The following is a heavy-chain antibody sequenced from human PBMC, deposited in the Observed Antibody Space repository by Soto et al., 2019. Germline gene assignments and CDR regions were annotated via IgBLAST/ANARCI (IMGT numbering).Heavy chain of an antibody. CDR1: GGSISSGDYY. Sequence: SETLSLTCTVSGGSISSGDYYWSWIRQPPGKGLEWIGYIYYSGTTYYNPSLRSRATISVDTSKNQFSLKLNSVTAADTAVYYCARVGYQYDSSGPFEYWGRGTLVTSPQ. CDR2: IYYSGTT. CDR3: ARVGYQYDSSGPFEY. V-gene: IGHV4-30-4*02. J-gene: IGHJ4*02. D-gene: IGHD3-22*01.